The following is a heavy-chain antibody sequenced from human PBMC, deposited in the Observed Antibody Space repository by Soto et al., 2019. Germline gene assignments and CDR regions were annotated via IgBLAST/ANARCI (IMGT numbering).Heavy chain of an antibody. D-gene: IGHD6-19*01. CDR2: ISYDGSNK. V-gene: IGHV3-30*18. J-gene: IGHJ6*02. Sequence: GGSLRLSCAASGFTFSSYGMHWVRQAPGKGLEWVAVISYDGSNKYYADSVKGRFTISRDNSKNTLYLQMNSLRAEDTAVYYCAKDRGAVAGTRAGYYYGMDVWGQGTTVTVSS. CDR1: GFTFSSYG. CDR3: AKDRGAVAGTRAGYYYGMDV.